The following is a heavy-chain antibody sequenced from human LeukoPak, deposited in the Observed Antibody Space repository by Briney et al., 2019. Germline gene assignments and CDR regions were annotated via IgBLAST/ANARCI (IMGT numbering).Heavy chain of an antibody. J-gene: IGHJ4*02. D-gene: IGHD5-24*01. CDR2: IYYSGST. V-gene: IGHV4-59*01. CDR1: GGSISSYY. Sequence: SETLSLTCTVSGGSISSYYWSWIRQPPGKGLEWIGYIYYSGSTNYNPSLKSRVTISVDTSKNQFSLKLSSVTAADTAVYYCARSRDGYNPLDYWGQGTLVTVSS. CDR3: ARSRDGYNPLDY.